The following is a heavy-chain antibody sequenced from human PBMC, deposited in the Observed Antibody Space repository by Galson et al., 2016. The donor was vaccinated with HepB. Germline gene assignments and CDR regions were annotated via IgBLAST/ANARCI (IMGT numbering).Heavy chain of an antibody. V-gene: IGHV3-21*01. Sequence: SLRLSCAASGFTFSAYSMTWVRQAPGKGLEWVSSFSSSNSYIFYADSLKGRFTISRDNAKNSLYLQMNSLRAEDTAVYYCARGGRDPDAYNYYYAMDVWGQGTTVTVSS. CDR1: GFTFSAYS. D-gene: IGHD1-14*01. CDR2: FSSSNSYI. J-gene: IGHJ6*02. CDR3: ARGGRDPDAYNYYYAMDV.